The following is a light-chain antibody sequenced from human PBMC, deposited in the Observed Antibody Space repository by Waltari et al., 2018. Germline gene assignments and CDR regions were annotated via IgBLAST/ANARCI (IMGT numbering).Light chain of an antibody. CDR2: GVA. CDR3: SSYTSKYTHV. Sequence: QSALTQPASVSGSPGQSITISCTGTKSDVGGSDFASWYQQHPGKVPKLIIYGVANRPSGISNRFSGSKSGGTASLTISGLQAEDEADYYCSSYTSKYTHVFGTGTKVTVL. V-gene: IGLV2-14*01. J-gene: IGLJ1*01. CDR1: KSDVGGSDF.